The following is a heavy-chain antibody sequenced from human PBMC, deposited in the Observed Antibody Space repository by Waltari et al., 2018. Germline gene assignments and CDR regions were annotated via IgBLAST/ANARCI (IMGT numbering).Heavy chain of an antibody. CDR2: INPNRGGT. J-gene: IGHJ5*02. CDR1: GYTFTGYY. V-gene: IGHV1-2*06. D-gene: IGHD3-3*01. Sequence: QVQLVQSGAEVKKPGASVKVSCKASGYTFTGYYMHWVRQAPGQGLGWIGRINPNRGGTNYAQKFQGRVTMTRDTSISTAYMELSRLRSDDTAVYYCARGVAPNWFDPWGQGTLVTVSS. CDR3: ARGVAPNWFDP.